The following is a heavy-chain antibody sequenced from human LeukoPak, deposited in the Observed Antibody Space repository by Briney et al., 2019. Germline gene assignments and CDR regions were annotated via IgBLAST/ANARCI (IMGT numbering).Heavy chain of an antibody. CDR1: RFTFSSYA. CDR2: IKSKTDGGTT. Sequence: GESLRLSCAASRFTFSSYAMSWVRQAPGKGLEWVGRIKSKTDGGTTDYAAPVKGRFTISRDDSKNALYLQMNSLKIEDTAVYYCTTSLTSGAYIDYWGQGTLVTVSS. CDR3: TTSLTSGAYIDY. J-gene: IGHJ4*02. V-gene: IGHV3-15*01. D-gene: IGHD2-15*01.